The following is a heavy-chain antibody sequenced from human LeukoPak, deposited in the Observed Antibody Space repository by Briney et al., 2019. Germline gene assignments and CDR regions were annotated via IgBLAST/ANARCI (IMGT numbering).Heavy chain of an antibody. D-gene: IGHD3-10*01. CDR2: IKKDGSEK. CDR3: AKEKQYSGSIVDN. CDR1: GFSFNMYW. V-gene: IGHV3-7*01. J-gene: IGHJ4*02. Sequence: GGSLRLSCEASGFSFNMYWMSWVRQAPGKGLEWVANIKKDGSEKYYVDSVKGRFSISRDNARNSLYLQMNSLRAEDTAMYYCAKEKQYSGSIVDNWGQGTLVTVSS.